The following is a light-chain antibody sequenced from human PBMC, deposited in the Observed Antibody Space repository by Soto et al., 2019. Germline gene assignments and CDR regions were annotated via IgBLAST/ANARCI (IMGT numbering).Light chain of an antibody. CDR3: QQYDNWPPWT. V-gene: IGKV3D-15*01. Sequence: EVVMTQSPATLSVSPGERATLSCRASETVATNLAWYQQKPGQAPRLLIYGASNRATGIPDRFSGSGSGTDFTLTISRLEPEDFAVYYCQQYDNWPPWTFGQGTKVDIK. CDR2: GAS. J-gene: IGKJ1*01. CDR1: ETVATN.